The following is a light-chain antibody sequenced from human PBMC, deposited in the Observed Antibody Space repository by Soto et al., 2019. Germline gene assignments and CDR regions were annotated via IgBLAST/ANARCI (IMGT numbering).Light chain of an antibody. V-gene: IGKV1-5*01. CDR3: QQYTSYWT. Sequence: IKLTQSPSSLSASVGDRVTITCRASQSISTWLAWYQQKPGKAPKILIYDVSSLENGVPSRFSGSGSGTEFTLTISSLQPDDFATYCCQQYTSYWTFGQGTKVDIK. CDR1: QSISTW. J-gene: IGKJ1*01. CDR2: DVS.